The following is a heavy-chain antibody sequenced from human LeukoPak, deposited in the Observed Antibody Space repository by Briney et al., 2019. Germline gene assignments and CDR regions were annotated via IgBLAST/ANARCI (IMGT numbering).Heavy chain of an antibody. CDR3: ATYKPDVYDAFDI. J-gene: IGHJ3*02. Sequence: GGSLRLSCAASGFTFSSYAMSWGRQAPGTGLEWVSAISGSGGSTYYADSVKGRFTISRDNSKNRLYLQMNSLRAEDTAVYYCATYKPDVYDAFDIWGQGTMVTVSS. CDR1: GFTFSSYA. D-gene: IGHD3-16*01. V-gene: IGHV3-23*01. CDR2: ISGSGGST.